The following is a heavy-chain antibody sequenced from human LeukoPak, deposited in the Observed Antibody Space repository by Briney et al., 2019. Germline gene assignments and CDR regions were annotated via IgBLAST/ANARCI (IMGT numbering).Heavy chain of an antibody. V-gene: IGHV3-15*07. CDR2: IKSKADGETI. J-gene: IGHJ4*02. Sequence: GGSLRLSCAASGFTFTNAWMNWVRQSPGKGLEWVGRIKSKADGETIDYASPVKGRFTFSRDDSKNMLYLQMNSLKSEDTAVYYCSTLTSRGLSASWGQGPLVTVSS. CDR1: GFTFTNAW. D-gene: IGHD1-20*01. CDR3: STLTSRGLSAS.